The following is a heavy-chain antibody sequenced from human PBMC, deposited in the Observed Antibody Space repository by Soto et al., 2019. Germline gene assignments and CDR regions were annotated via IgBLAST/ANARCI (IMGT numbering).Heavy chain of an antibody. J-gene: IGHJ3*02. CDR3: ATDQTSYGDYRGLAFDI. CDR2: FDPEDGET. D-gene: IGHD4-17*01. V-gene: IGHV1-24*01. CDR1: GYTLTELS. Sequence: ASVKVSCKVSGYTLTELSMHWVRQAPGKGLEWMGGFDPEDGETIYAQKFQGRVTMTEDTSTDTAYMELSSLRSEDTAVYYCATDQTSYGDYRGLAFDIWGQGTMVTVSS.